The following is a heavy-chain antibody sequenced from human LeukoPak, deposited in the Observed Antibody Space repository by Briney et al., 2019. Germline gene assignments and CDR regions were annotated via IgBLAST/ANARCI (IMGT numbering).Heavy chain of an antibody. D-gene: IGHD1-26*01. CDR1: GGSMSSYY. J-gene: IGHJ4*02. CDR3: ARMTEPFDY. CDR2: IYYRGST. V-gene: IGHV4-59*08. Sequence: SETLSLTCTVSGGSMSSYYWSWIRQPPGKGLEWLGYIYYRGSTNYNPSLKSRVTISVDTSKHQFSLKLSSVTAADTAVYYCARMTEPFDYWGQGPLVTVSS.